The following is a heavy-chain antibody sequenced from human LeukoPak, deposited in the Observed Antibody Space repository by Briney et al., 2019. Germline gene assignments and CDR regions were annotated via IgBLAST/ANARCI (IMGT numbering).Heavy chain of an antibody. CDR1: GGSFRGYY. V-gene: IGHV4-34*01. CDR3: ARGGVVVMHPFDY. D-gene: IGHD3-22*01. CDR2: INHSGGT. J-gene: IGHJ4*02. Sequence: SETLSLTCGVNGGSFRGYYWSWIRQAPGKGLEWIGEINHSGGTNYNPSLTSRTSISIDTSRRQFSLNLSSVTAADTAVYYCARGGVVVMHPFDYWGQGTLVTVSS.